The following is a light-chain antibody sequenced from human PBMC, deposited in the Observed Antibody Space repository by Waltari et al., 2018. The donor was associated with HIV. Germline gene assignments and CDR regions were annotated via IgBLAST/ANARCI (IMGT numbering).Light chain of an antibody. J-gene: IGLJ2*01. Sequence: QSALTQPASVSGSPGQSITISCTGTSSDVGDYNYVSWYQQHPGKAPKPMIYDVTNRPSGISSRFSGSKSGNTASLTISGLQAEDEADYYCSSYTSSSTSVVVGGGTKLTVL. CDR3: SSYTSSSTSVV. V-gene: IGLV2-14*03. CDR2: DVT. CDR1: SSDVGDYNY.